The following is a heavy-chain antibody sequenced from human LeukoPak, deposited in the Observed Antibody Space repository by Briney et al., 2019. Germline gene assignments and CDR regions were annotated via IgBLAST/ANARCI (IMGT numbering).Heavy chain of an antibody. J-gene: IGHJ4*02. V-gene: IGHV3-30*18. CDR2: ISYDGSNK. CDR3: AKSKVKLRFLEWLLDY. CDR1: GFTFSSYW. Sequence: TGGSLRLSCAASGFTFSSYWMHWVRQAPGKGLEWVAVISYDGSNKYYADSVKGRFTISRDNSKNTLYLQMNSLRAEDTAVYYCAKSKVKLRFLEWLLDYWGQGTLVTVSS. D-gene: IGHD3-3*01.